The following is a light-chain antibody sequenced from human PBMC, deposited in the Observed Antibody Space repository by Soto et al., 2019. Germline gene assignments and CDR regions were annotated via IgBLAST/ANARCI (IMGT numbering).Light chain of an antibody. CDR2: EVS. Sequence: QSALTQPASVSGSPGQSITITCTGTSNDVGGYDFVSWYQQYPGKAPKLLIFEVSNRPSGISNRFSGSKSASTASLTISGLQTEDEADYYCSSYTKSGIRLIGGGTKLTVL. CDR1: SNDVGGYDF. CDR3: SSYTKSGIRL. J-gene: IGLJ2*01. V-gene: IGLV2-14*01.